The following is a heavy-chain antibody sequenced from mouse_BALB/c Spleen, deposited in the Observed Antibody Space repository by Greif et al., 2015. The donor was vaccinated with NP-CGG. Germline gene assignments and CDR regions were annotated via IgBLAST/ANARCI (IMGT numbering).Heavy chain of an antibody. J-gene: IGHJ3*01. CDR1: GYTFTSYW. D-gene: IGHD1-1*01. V-gene: IGHV1-7*01. Sequence: QVHVKQSGAELAKPGASVKMSCKASGYTFTSYWMHWVKQRPGQGLEWIGYINPSTGYTEYNQKFKDKATLTADKSSSTAYMQLSSLTSEDSAVYYCARRFGLRSPWFAYWGQGTLVTVSA. CDR2: INPSTGYT. CDR3: ARRFGLRSPWFAY.